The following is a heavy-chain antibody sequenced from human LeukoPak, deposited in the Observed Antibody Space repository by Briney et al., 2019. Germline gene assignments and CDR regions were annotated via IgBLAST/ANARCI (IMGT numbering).Heavy chain of an antibody. D-gene: IGHD3-3*01. CDR1: GGSVRGYY. J-gene: IGHJ4*02. Sequence: SETLSLTCTVSGGSVRGYYWNWIRRPAGKGLQWIGHIYSSGRPNYNLSLKSRVTMSVDTSKNQFSLKLTSVTAADTAVYYWARHEDFWSGYFDYWGQGSLVIVSS. V-gene: IGHV4-4*07. CDR2: IYSSGRP. CDR3: ARHEDFWSGYFDY.